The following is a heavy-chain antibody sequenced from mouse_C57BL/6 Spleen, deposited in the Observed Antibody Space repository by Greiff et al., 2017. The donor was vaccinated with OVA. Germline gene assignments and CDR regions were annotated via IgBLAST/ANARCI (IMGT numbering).Heavy chain of an antibody. CDR1: GYTFTSYD. J-gene: IGHJ4*01. D-gene: IGHD4-1*02. Sequence: VQLQQSGPELVKPGASVKLSCKASGYTFTSYDINWVKQRPGQGLEWIGWIYPRDGSTKYNEKFKGKATLTVDTSSSTAYMELHSLTSEDSAVYFCARGSFNWDPFYAMDYWGQGTSVTVSS. V-gene: IGHV1-85*01. CDR3: ARGSFNWDPFYAMDY. CDR2: IYPRDGST.